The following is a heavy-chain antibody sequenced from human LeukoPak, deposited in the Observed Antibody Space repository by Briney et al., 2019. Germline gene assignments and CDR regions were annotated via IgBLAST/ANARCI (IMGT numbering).Heavy chain of an antibody. Sequence: GGSLRLSCVASGFTFSTYWMSWVRQAPGKGLEWVANIKQAGSEKYYVDSVKGRFTISRDNAKNSLYLQMNSLRVEDTAVYYCARGTDIDYWGQGTLVTVSS. D-gene: IGHD3/OR15-3a*01. J-gene: IGHJ4*02. CDR1: GFTFSTYW. CDR3: ARGTDIDY. V-gene: IGHV3-7*01. CDR2: IKQAGSEK.